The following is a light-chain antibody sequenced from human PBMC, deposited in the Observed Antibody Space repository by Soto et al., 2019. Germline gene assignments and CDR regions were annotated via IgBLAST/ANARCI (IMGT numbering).Light chain of an antibody. CDR2: EGS. CDR1: SSDVGGYDY. Sequence: QSALTQPASVSGSPGQTITISCTGTSSDVGGYDYVSQYQQHPGQPPNHIIYEGSNRPSGISKRFSGSNSAYTASLTICGFQTEDEAEYYCRSYTSGSAGVFGGGTKVTVL. CDR3: RSYTSGSAGV. J-gene: IGLJ3*02. V-gene: IGLV2-14*01.